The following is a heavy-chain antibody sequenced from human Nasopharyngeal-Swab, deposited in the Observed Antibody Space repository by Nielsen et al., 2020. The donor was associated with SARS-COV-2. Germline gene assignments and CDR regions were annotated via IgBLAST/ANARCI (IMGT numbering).Heavy chain of an antibody. CDR3: ASGHGSGWWEYWFDP. J-gene: IGHJ5*02. CDR2: VNHGGST. CDR1: GGSFSGYY. Sequence: SETLSLTCAVYGGSFSGYYWSWIRQPPGKGLEWIGEVNHGGSTNYNPSLKSRVTISVDTSKNQFSLKLSSVTAADTAVYYCASGHGSGWWEYWFDPWGQGTLVTVSS. D-gene: IGHD6-19*01. V-gene: IGHV4-34*01.